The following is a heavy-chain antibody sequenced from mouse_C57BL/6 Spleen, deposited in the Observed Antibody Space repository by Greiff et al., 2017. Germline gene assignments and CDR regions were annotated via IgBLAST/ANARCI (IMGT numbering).Heavy chain of an antibody. V-gene: IGHV1-52*01. CDR2: IDPSDSET. CDR3: AQVYSNYSGGFAY. CDR1: GYTFTSYW. Sequence: QVQLQQPGAELVRPGSSVKLSCKASGYTFTSYWMHWVKQRPIQGLEWIGNIDPSDSETHYNQKFKDKATLTVDKSSSTAYMQLSSLTSEDSAVYYCAQVYSNYSGGFAYWGQGTLVTVSA. D-gene: IGHD2-5*01. J-gene: IGHJ3*01.